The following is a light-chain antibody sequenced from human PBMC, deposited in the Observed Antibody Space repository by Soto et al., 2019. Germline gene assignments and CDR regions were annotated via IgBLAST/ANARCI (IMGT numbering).Light chain of an antibody. CDR2: SNN. J-gene: IGLJ2*01. CDR1: SSNIGSNT. V-gene: IGLV1-44*01. CDR3: AAWDDSLNAVV. Sequence: QSVLTQPPSASGTPGQRVTISCSGGSSNIGSNTVNWYQQLPGTAPNLLIYSNNQRPSGVPGRFAGSKSGTSASLAISGLQSEYEADYYCAAWDDSLNAVVFGGGTKLTVL.